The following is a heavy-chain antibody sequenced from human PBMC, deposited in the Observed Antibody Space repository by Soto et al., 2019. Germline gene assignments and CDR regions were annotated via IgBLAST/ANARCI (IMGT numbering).Heavy chain of an antibody. CDR3: ARYDSSYALFDY. V-gene: IGHV4-59*02. Sequence: PSETLSLTCTVSGGSVSSYYWSWIGQPPGKGLEWIGYIYYSGSTNYNPSLKSRVTISVDTSKNQFSLKLSSVTAADTAVYYCARYDSSYALFDYWGQGTLVTVSS. CDR1: GGSVSSYY. J-gene: IGHJ4*02. CDR2: IYYSGST. D-gene: IGHD3-22*01.